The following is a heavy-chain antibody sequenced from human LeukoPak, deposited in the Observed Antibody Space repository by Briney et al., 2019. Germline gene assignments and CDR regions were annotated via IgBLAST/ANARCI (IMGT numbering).Heavy chain of an antibody. CDR2: INSNGDST. CDR1: GFTFSSYA. V-gene: IGHV3-64*01. CDR3: ARVILGATIDY. Sequence: PGGSLRLSCAASGFTFSSYAMQWVRQAPGKGLESVSSINSNGDSTYYANSVKGSFTISRDNSKNTLYLQMGRPRTEDMAIYYCARVILGATIDYWGQGTLVTVAS. D-gene: IGHD1-26*01. J-gene: IGHJ4*02.